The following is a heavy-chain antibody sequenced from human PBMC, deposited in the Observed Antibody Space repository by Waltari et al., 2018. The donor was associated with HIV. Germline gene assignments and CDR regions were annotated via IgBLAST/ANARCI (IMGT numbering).Heavy chain of an antibody. CDR3: SRGLHCTATSCLLYHGMDV. CDR1: GYTFNTYY. V-gene: IGHV1-8*01. D-gene: IGHD2-2*01. J-gene: IGHJ6*02. CDR2: INPKSGNT. Sequence: QMQLVQSGAEAKKPGASVKVSCKASGYTFNTYYINWARQATGQGLEWMGWINPKSGNTGYAQKFQGRVNMTRNSSIRTAYMELSSLRSDDTAVYYCSRGLHCTATSCLLYHGMDVWGQGTAVSVSS.